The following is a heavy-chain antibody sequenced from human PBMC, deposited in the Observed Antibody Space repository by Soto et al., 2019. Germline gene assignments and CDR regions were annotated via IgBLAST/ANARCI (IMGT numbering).Heavy chain of an antibody. CDR3: ARDCSSTSCYNGGYYGMDV. CDR1: GGSISSGDYY. D-gene: IGHD2-2*02. CDR2: IYYSGST. Sequence: SETLSLTCTVSGGSISSGDYYWSWIRQPPGKGLEWIGYIYYSGSTYYNPSLKSRVTISVDTSKNQFSLKLSSVTAADTAVYYCARDCSSTSCYNGGYYGMDVWGQGTTVTVSS. V-gene: IGHV4-30-4*01. J-gene: IGHJ6*02.